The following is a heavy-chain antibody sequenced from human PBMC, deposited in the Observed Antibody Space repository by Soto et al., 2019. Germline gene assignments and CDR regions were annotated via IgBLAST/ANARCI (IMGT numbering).Heavy chain of an antibody. CDR1: GFTFTDYS. J-gene: IGHJ4*02. V-gene: IGHV3-48*02. CDR3: ASCYGDYEFPCEY. CDR2: MSSTSNIA. Sequence: PGGSLRLSCAVSGFTFTDYSMIWVRQAPGKGLEWISYMSSTSNIACYVDSVNGRFTTSRDNDKNSLYLQMNSLRDEDTAVYYCASCYGDYEFPCEYWGQATLVTVSS. D-gene: IGHD4-17*01.